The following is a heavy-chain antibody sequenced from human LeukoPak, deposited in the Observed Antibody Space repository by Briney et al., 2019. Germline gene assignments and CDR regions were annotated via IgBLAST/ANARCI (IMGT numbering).Heavy chain of an antibody. Sequence: GGSLRLSCAASGFTFSRHWMSWVRQAPGKGLEWVANVKQDGSEEFYVDSVKGRFTFSRDNAKNSLYLQMNSLRAEDTAVYYCARVKFYDYGDYDDYWGQGTLVTVSS. V-gene: IGHV3-7*01. D-gene: IGHD4-17*01. J-gene: IGHJ4*02. CDR3: ARVKFYDYGDYDDY. CDR1: GFTFSRHW. CDR2: VKQDGSEE.